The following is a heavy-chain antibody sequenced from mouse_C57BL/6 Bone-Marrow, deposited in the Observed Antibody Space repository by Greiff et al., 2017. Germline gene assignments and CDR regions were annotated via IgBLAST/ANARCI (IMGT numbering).Heavy chain of an antibody. CDR1: GFNIKDYY. V-gene: IGHV14-2*01. D-gene: IGHD1-1*01. CDR3: TRSLIYYGTNY. CDR2: IYPEGGAT. Sequence: EVQLQQSGAELVKPGASVKLSCTASGFNIKDYYIHWVKQRTEQGLEWSGRIYPEGGATKYAPKFQDKATITADTSSNTAYLQLSILTSEDTAFYYCTRSLIYYGTNYWGQGTTLTVSS. J-gene: IGHJ2*01.